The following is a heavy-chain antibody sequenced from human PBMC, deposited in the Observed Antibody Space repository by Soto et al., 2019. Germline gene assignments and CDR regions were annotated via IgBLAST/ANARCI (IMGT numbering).Heavy chain of an antibody. V-gene: IGHV1-18*01. J-gene: IGHJ5*02. Sequence: EASVKVSCKASGYTFTSYGVSWVRQAPGQGLEWMGWISAYNGNTNYAQKLQGRVTMTTDTSTSTAYMELRSLRSDDTAVYYCAREYSSYNNWFDPWGQGTLVTVSS. D-gene: IGHD6-6*01. CDR1: GYTFTSYG. CDR3: AREYSSYNNWFDP. CDR2: ISAYNGNT.